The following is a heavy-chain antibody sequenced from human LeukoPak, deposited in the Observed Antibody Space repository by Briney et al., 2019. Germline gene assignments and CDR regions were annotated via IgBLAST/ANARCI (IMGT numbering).Heavy chain of an antibody. V-gene: IGHV3-7*01. CDR1: GFNFDNYW. Sequence: GGSLRLSCEVSGFNFDNYWRAWVRQAPGKGLEWVANIKQDGGQTYYVDTLKGRFIITRDNAKNSVYLQMKSLRVEDTAVYYCARIGYSSSSLDFWGQGTLVSVSS. CDR3: ARIGYSSSSLDF. D-gene: IGHD6-13*01. J-gene: IGHJ4*02. CDR2: IKQDGGQT.